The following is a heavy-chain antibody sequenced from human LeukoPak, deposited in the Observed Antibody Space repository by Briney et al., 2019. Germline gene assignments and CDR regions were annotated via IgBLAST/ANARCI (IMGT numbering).Heavy chain of an antibody. J-gene: IGHJ4*02. CDR2: FDPEDGET. V-gene: IGHV1-24*01. CDR1: GYTLTELS. Sequence: ASVKVSCKVPGYTLTELSMHWVRQAPRKGLEWMGGFDPEDGETIYAQKFQGRVTMTEDTSTDTAYMELSSLRSEDTAVYYCATEGYGSGSYPASGYFDYWGQGTLVTVSS. CDR3: ATEGYGSGSYPASGYFDY. D-gene: IGHD3-10*01.